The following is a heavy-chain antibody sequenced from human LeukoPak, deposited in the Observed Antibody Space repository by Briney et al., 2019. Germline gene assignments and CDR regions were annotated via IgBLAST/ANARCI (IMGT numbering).Heavy chain of an antibody. CDR3: ARGLHSLPRSTLDY. D-gene: IGHD2-2*01. CDR2: IKQDGSEK. Sequence: GGSLRLSCAASGFTLTSYWMTWVCQAPGKGLEWVANIKQDGSEKNYVDSVKGRFTISRDNAKNSLYLQMNSLRAEDTAVYYCARGLHSLPRSTLDYWGQGTLVTVSS. V-gene: IGHV3-7*01. CDR1: GFTLTSYW. J-gene: IGHJ4*02.